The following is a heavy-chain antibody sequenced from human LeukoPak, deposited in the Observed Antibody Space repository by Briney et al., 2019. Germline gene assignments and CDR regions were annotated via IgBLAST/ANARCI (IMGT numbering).Heavy chain of an antibody. CDR2: IWYDGGKK. Sequence: GGSPRLSCAALGFAFGSFSMPWVRQAPGKGLEWVAVIWYDGGKKYYADSVKGRFTISRDNSKNSLFLQMNSLRVEDTALYYYARTHYGGNSGGAFDVWGQGTMVTVSS. V-gene: IGHV3-33*01. J-gene: IGHJ3*01. CDR3: ARTHYGGNSGGAFDV. CDR1: GFAFGSFS. D-gene: IGHD4-23*01.